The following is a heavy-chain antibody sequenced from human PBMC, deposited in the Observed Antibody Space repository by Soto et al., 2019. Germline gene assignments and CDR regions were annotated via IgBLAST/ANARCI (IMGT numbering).Heavy chain of an antibody. D-gene: IGHD3-10*01. CDR1: GGTFSSYA. J-gene: IGHJ4*02. V-gene: IGHV1-69*05. CDR3: ARESTMVRGVSPGLDY. Sequence: QVQLVQSGAEVKKPGSSVKVSCKASGGTFSSYAISWVRQAPGQGLEWMGGIIPIFGTANYAQKFQGRVTITXXEXTXXAYMELSSLRSEDTAVYYCARESTMVRGVSPGLDYWGQGTLVTVSS. CDR2: IIPIFGTA.